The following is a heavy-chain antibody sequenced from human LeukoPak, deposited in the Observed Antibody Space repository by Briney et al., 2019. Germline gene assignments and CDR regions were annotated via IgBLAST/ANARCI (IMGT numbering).Heavy chain of an antibody. CDR3: ASSRITMVRGVSYYYGLDV. J-gene: IGHJ6*02. CDR2: IYYKGNT. D-gene: IGHD3-10*01. CDR1: GGSITNYY. V-gene: IGHV4-59*12. Sequence: SETLSLTCTVSGGSITNYYWRWIRQPPGKGLEWIGYIYYKGNTNSNPSLKSRVTISVDTSRNQFSLKLTSVTAADTAVYYCASSRITMVRGVSYYYGLDVWGQGTTVTVSS.